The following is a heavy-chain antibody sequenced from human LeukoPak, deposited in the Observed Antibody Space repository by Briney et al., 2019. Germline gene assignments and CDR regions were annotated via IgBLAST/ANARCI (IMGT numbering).Heavy chain of an antibody. D-gene: IGHD4-17*01. CDR2: IDPDDSDT. J-gene: IGHJ5*02. CDR3: ARHPGHDGDYARWFDP. V-gene: IGHV5-51*01. Sequence: GESLKISCKGSGYSFTSYWIGWVRQMPGKGLEWMGIIDPDDSDTRYSPSFQGQVTISVDKSISTAYLEWSSLKASDTAIYYCARHPGHDGDYARWFDPWGQGTLVTVSS. CDR1: GYSFTSYW.